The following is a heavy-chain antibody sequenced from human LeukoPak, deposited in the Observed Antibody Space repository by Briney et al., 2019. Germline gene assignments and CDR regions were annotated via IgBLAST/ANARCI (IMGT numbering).Heavy chain of an antibody. J-gene: IGHJ4*02. Sequence: ASETLSLTCAVYGGSFSGYYRSWIRQPPGKGLEWIGYIYYSGSTNYNPSLKSRVTISVDTSKNQFSLKLSSVTAADTAAYYCARGKYSSSSYDYWGQGTLVTVSS. D-gene: IGHD6-6*01. CDR1: GGSFSGYY. CDR3: ARGKYSSSSYDY. CDR2: IYYSGST. V-gene: IGHV4-59*01.